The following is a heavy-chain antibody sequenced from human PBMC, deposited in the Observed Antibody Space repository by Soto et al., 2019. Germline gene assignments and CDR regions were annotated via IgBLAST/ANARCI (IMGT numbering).Heavy chain of an antibody. J-gene: IGHJ6*02. Sequence: PSETLSVTCTVSCGSISSYYWSWIRQPPGKGLEWIGYIYYSGSTNYNPSLKSRVTISVDTSKDQFSLKLSSVTAADTAVYYCAREGVSSRWYNYYGMYVWCQGTTVTVSS. V-gene: IGHV4-59*01. D-gene: IGHD3-10*01. CDR1: CGSISSYY. CDR3: AREGVSSRWYNYYGMYV. CDR2: IYYSGST.